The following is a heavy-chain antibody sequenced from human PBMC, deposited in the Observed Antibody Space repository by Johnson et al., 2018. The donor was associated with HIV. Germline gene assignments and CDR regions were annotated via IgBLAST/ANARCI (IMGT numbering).Heavy chain of an antibody. J-gene: IGHJ3*02. V-gene: IGHV3-7*01. CDR3: ARAPHPQWQWLPPGAFDI. CDR1: GFTVSSNY. D-gene: IGHD6-19*01. Sequence: MLLVESGGGLVQPGGSLRLSCAASGFTVSSNYMSWVRQAPGRGLEWVANIKQDGSEKYYVDSVKGRFTISRDNAKNSLYLQMNSLRAEDTAVYYCARAPHPQWQWLPPGAFDIWGQGTMVTVSS. CDR2: IKQDGSEK.